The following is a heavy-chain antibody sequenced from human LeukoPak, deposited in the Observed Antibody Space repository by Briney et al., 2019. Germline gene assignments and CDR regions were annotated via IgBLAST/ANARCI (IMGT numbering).Heavy chain of an antibody. J-gene: IGHJ4*02. CDR2: IRYDGSNK. CDR3: AKAPDAEYSSSWSYYFDY. V-gene: IGHV3-30*02. CDR1: GFTFSSYG. D-gene: IGHD6-13*01. Sequence: GGSLRLFCAASGFTFSSYGMHWVRQAPGKGLEWVAFIRYDGSNKYYADSVKGRFTISRDNSKNTLYLQMNSLRAEDTAVYYCAKAPDAEYSSSWSYYFDYWGQGTLVTVSS.